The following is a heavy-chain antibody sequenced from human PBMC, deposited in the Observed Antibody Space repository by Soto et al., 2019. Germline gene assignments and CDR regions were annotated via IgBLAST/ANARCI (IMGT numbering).Heavy chain of an antibody. CDR2: IIPILGIA. D-gene: IGHD2-15*01. J-gene: IGHJ2*01. Sequence: SVKVSCKASGGTFSSYTISWVRQAPGQGLEWVGRIIPILGIANYAQKFQGRVTITADKSTSTAYMELSSLRSEDTAVYYCASFYWLADAENWYFDFRARRTL. CDR1: GGTFSSYT. CDR3: ASFYWLADAENWYFDF. V-gene: IGHV1-69*02.